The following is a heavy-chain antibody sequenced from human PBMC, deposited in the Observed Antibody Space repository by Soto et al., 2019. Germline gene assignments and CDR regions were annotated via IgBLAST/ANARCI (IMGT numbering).Heavy chain of an antibody. CDR1: GFTFSSYW. J-gene: IGHJ6*02. V-gene: IGHV3-7*03. CDR2: IKQDGSEK. D-gene: IGHD6-6*01. Sequence: GGSLRLSCAASGFTFSSYWMSWVRQAPGKGLEWVANIKQDGSEKYYVDSVKGRFTISRDNAKNSLYLQMNSLRAEDTAVYYCARDREAARLGGEYGMDVWGQGTTVTVSS. CDR3: ARDREAARLGGEYGMDV.